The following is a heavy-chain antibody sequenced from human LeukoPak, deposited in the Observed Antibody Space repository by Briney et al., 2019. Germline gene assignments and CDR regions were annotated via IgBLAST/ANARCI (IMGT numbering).Heavy chain of an antibody. CDR2: IYYSGST. V-gene: IGHV4-39*07. CDR1: GGSISSSSYY. J-gene: IGHJ5*02. D-gene: IGHD3-10*01. Sequence: SEILSLTCTVSGGSISSSSYYWGWIRQPPGKGLEWIGSIYYSGSTYYNPSLKSRVTISVDTSKNQFSLKLSSVTAADTAVYYCARDRGNWFDPWGQGTLVTVSS. CDR3: ARDRGNWFDP.